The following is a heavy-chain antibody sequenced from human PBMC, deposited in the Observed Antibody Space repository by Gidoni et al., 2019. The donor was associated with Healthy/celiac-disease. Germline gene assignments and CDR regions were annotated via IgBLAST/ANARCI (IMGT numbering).Heavy chain of an antibody. Sequence: VQLVESGGGLVQPGRSLRPPCAASGFTFYDYASDWVRQAPGKGLGWISGISLYSSSRGYADSVKGRFANSRDNTKNAMYLQMNSLRAKSTGLYYWAKDISPRITGTTQCLDYWGQGTLVTVSS. J-gene: IGHJ4*02. CDR2: ISLYSSSR. D-gene: IGHD1-20*01. CDR3: AKDISPRITGTTQCLDY. CDR1: GFTFYDYA. V-gene: IGHV3-9*01.